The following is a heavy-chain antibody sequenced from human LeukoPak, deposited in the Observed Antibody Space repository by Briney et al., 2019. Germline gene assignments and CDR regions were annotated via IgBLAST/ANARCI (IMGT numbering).Heavy chain of an antibody. V-gene: IGHV3-23*01. CDR3: AKASLTTGYYYGMDV. Sequence: GGSLRLSCAASGFTFSGYAMSWVRQAPGKGLEWVSAISGSGGSTYYADSVKGRFTISRDNSKNTLYRQMNSLRAEDTAVYYCAKASLTTGYYYGMDVWGQGTTVTVSS. D-gene: IGHD4-11*01. CDR2: ISGSGGST. CDR1: GFTFSGYA. J-gene: IGHJ6*02.